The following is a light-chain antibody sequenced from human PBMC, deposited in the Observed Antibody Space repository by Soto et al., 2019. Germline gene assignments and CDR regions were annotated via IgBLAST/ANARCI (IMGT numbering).Light chain of an antibody. CDR1: QGISSY. J-gene: IGKJ5*01. CDR3: QQLNSYPRT. V-gene: IGKV1-9*01. Sequence: IPLTQSPSSLSASVGDRVTITCRASQGISSYLAWYQQKPGKAPKLLIYAASTLQSGVPSRFSGSGSGTDFTLTISSLLPEDFATYYCQQLNSYPRTFGQGTRLEIK. CDR2: AAS.